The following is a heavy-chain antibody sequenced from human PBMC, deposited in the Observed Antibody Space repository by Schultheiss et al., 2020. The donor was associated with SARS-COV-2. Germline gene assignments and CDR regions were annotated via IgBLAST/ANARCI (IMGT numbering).Heavy chain of an antibody. CDR2: IIPILGIA. J-gene: IGHJ5*02. D-gene: IGHD2-15*01. Sequence: SVKVSCKASGGTFSSYAISWVRQAPGQGLEWMGRIIPILGIANYAQKFQGRVTITADKSTSTAYMELSSLRSEDTAVYYCARDIAGSLRGGWFDPWGQGTLVTVSS. CDR3: ARDIAGSLRGGWFDP. CDR1: GGTFSSYA. V-gene: IGHV1-69*04.